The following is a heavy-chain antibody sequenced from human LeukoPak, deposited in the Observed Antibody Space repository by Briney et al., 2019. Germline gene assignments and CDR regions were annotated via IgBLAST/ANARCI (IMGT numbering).Heavy chain of an antibody. Sequence: GGSLRLSCAASGFTFSSYGMSRVRQAPGKGLEWVSAISGSGGSTYYADSVKGRFTISRDNSKNTLYLQMNSLRAEDTAVYYCAKDQWALYGSGSYYYYWGQGTLVTVSS. V-gene: IGHV3-23*01. J-gene: IGHJ4*02. D-gene: IGHD3-10*01. CDR3: AKDQWALYGSGSYYYY. CDR2: ISGSGGST. CDR1: GFTFSSYG.